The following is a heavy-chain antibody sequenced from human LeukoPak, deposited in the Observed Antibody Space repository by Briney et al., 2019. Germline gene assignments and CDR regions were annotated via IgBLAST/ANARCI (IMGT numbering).Heavy chain of an antibody. Sequence: ASVKVSCKASGYTFTSYDINWVRRATGQGLEWMGWMNPNSGNTGYAQKFQGRVTITRDTSASTAYMELSSLRSEDTAVYYCARAHPYSSGWYQDYWGQGTLVTVSS. J-gene: IGHJ4*02. CDR3: ARAHPYSSGWYQDY. CDR1: GYTFTSYD. CDR2: MNPNSGNT. D-gene: IGHD6-19*01. V-gene: IGHV1-8*01.